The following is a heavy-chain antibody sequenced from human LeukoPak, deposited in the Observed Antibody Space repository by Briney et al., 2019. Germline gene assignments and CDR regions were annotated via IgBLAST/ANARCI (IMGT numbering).Heavy chain of an antibody. CDR1: GFTFSTYG. CDR3: ARGPPDGSGSYYPGDY. V-gene: IGHV3-30*03. Sequence: HPGGSLRLSCAASGFTFSTYGMHWVRQAPGKGLECVAIISFDGTNKYYADSVKGRFTISRDNSKNTLYLQVNSLRAEDTAVYFCARGPPDGSGSYYPGDYWGQGTLVTVSS. J-gene: IGHJ4*02. D-gene: IGHD3-10*01. CDR2: ISFDGTNK.